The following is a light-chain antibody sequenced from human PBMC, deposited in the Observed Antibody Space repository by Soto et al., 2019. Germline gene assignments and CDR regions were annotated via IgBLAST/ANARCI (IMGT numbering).Light chain of an antibody. CDR3: QQYYSFPRT. CDR2: AAS. J-gene: IGKJ1*01. V-gene: IGKV1D-8*01. CDR1: QGISSY. Sequence: VIWMTQSPSLLSASTGDRVTISCRISQGISSYLAWYQQKPGKAPELLIYAASTVQSGVPSRFSGSGSGTDFTLTISCLQSEDFATYYCQQYYSFPRTFGQGTKVDIK.